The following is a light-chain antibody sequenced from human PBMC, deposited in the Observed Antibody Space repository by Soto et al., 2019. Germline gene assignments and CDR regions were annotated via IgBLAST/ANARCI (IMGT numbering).Light chain of an antibody. V-gene: IGKV1-5*01. CDR2: GAS. Sequence: DIQMTQSPSTLSASVVDRVTITGRATQSISTSLAWYQQKPGKAPNLLISGASNLESGVPSRFSGSGSGTEFTLTISSLQPDDFSSYYCQQYYTYSTFGQGTKVDI. CDR1: QSISTS. J-gene: IGKJ1*01. CDR3: QQYYTYST.